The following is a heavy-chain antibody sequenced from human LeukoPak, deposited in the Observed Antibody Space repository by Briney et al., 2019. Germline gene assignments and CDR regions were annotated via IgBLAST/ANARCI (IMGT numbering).Heavy chain of an antibody. Sequence: KSGGSLRLSCAASGFSFSNAWMSWVRQAPGKGLEWVGRIKSKTDGGTTEYAAPVRGRLNISRDDSKNTLYLQMNSLKTEDTAVFYCATDSSSSSYYWGQGTLVTVSS. CDR2: IKSKTDGGTT. CDR1: GFSFSNAW. CDR3: ATDSSSSSYY. J-gene: IGHJ4*02. V-gene: IGHV3-15*01. D-gene: IGHD6-6*01.